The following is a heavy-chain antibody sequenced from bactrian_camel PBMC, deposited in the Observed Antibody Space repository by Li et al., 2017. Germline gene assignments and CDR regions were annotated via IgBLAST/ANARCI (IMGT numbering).Heavy chain of an antibody. CDR3: ARDRVGSWPPADFGY. V-gene: IGHV3S31*01. Sequence: QLVESGGGLVQPGGSLRLSCAASGFTFSSYAVNWVRQAPGKGLEWVSGMNSGGGGSSTYYADSVKGRFTISRDNAKNTLYLRLNSLKTEDAAVYYCARDRVGSWPPADFGYWGQGTQVTVS. CDR1: GFTFSSYA. CDR2: MNSGGGGSST. J-gene: IGHJ6*01. D-gene: IGHD6*01.